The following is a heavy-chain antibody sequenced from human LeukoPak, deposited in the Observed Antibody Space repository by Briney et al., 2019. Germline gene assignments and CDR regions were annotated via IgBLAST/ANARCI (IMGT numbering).Heavy chain of an antibody. V-gene: IGHV3-21*01. CDR3: ARVIATRPHYHYYMDV. D-gene: IGHD6-6*01. CDR2: ISSSSSYI. CDR1: GFTFSSYT. Sequence: GGSLRLSCAASGFTFSSYTMNWVRQGPGKGLEWVSCISSSSSYIYYADSVKGRFTISRDNAKNSLYLQVNSLRAEDTAVYYCARVIATRPHYHYYMDVWGKGTTVTVSS. J-gene: IGHJ6*03.